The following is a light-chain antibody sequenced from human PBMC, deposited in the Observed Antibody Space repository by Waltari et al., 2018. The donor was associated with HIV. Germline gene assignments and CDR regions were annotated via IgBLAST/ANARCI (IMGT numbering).Light chain of an antibody. CDR2: KDT. CDR3: QSTDNSGTHVV. CDR1: ALPKQY. V-gene: IGLV3-25*03. J-gene: IGLJ2*01. Sequence: SYELTQPPSVSVSPGQTARITCSGDALPKQYAFWYRQKPGQAPVLVMYKDTKRPSGIPERFSGSSSGTTVTLTISGVQAEDEADYYCQSTDNSGTHVVFGGGTKLTVL.